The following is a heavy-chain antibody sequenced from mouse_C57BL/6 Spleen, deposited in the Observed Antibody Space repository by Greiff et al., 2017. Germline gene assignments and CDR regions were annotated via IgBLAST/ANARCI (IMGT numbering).Heavy chain of an antibody. V-gene: IGHV1-18*01. CDR2: INPNNGGT. J-gene: IGHJ2*01. Sequence: EVQGVESGPELVKPGASVKIPCKASGYTFTDYNMDWVKQSHGKSLEWIGDINPNNGGTIYNQKFKGKATLTVDKSSSTAYMELRSLTSEDTAVYYCARATRDNYYGSFPYFDYWGQGTTLTVSS. CDR3: ARATRDNYYGSFPYFDY. CDR1: GYTFTDYN. D-gene: IGHD1-1*01.